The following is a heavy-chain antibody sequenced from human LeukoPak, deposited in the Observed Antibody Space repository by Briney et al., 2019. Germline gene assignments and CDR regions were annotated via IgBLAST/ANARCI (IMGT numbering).Heavy chain of an antibody. CDR3: ARTGGRDGYGFDS. V-gene: IGHV3-33*01. CDR1: GFTFSSHG. D-gene: IGHD5-24*01. J-gene: IGHJ4*02. Sequence: PGGSLRLSCAASGFTFSSHGMHWVRQAPGKGLEWVAVVRYHGRDRNYADSVKGRFTISRDNLKNTLDLQMNSLRVDDTGLYFCARTGGRDGYGFDSWGQGTLVTVSP. CDR2: VRYHGRDR.